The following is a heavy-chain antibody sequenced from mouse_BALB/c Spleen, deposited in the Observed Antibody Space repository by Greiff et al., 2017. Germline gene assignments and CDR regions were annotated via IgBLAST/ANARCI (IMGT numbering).Heavy chain of an antibody. CDR1: GYAFTNYL. D-gene: IGHD2-1*01. Sequence: QVHVKQSGAELVRPGTSVKVSCKASGYAFTNYLIEWVKQRPGQGLEWIGVINPGSGGTNYNEKFKGKATLTADKSSSTAYMQLSSLTSDDSAVYFCARSRGNSYYFDYWGQGTTLTVSS. V-gene: IGHV1-54*01. CDR2: INPGSGGT. J-gene: IGHJ2*01. CDR3: ARSRGNSYYFDY.